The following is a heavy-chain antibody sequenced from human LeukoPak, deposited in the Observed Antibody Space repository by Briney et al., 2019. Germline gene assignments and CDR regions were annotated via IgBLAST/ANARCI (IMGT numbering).Heavy chain of an antibody. CDR1: GDSISTYY. D-gene: IGHD3-10*01. Sequence: PSETLSLTCTVSGDSISTYYWSWIRQPPGKGLEWIGHIYYRVTSDYNPSLKSRVTMSVDMSTRQISLKLSSVTAADTAVYYCARAVGGDGSGSLWGPGTLVTVSS. J-gene: IGHJ4*02. CDR2: IYYRVTS. CDR3: ARAVGGDGSGSL. V-gene: IGHV4-59*01.